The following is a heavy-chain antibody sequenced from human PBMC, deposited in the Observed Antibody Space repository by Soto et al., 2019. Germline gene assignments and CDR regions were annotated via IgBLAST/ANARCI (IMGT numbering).Heavy chain of an antibody. CDR2: INHSGST. D-gene: IGHD3-16*01. V-gene: IGHV4-34*02. CDR3: ERGRWGDY. CDR1: GGSFSGYY. Sequence: QVQLQQWGAGLLKPSETLSLTCAVYGGSFSGYYWTWIRQPPGKGLEWIGEINHSGSTNYNPSLKSRVTILVDTSKNQFSLKLSSVTAADTAVYYCERGRWGDYWGQGALVTVSS. J-gene: IGHJ4*02.